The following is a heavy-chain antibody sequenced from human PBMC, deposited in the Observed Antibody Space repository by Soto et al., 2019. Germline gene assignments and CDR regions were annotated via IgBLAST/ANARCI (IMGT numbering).Heavy chain of an antibody. D-gene: IGHD3-22*01. V-gene: IGHV1-46*01. CDR3: AREGSYYFDNRPDY. CDR2: INPTGGST. CDR1: GYTFTNQY. J-gene: IGHJ4*02. Sequence: ASVKVSCKAAGYTFTNQYIHWVRQAPGQGLEWMGIINPTGGSTTYAQKFQGRISMTGDTSTSTVYMDLSSLRSEDTAVYYCAREGSYYFDNRPDYWGQGTLVTVSS.